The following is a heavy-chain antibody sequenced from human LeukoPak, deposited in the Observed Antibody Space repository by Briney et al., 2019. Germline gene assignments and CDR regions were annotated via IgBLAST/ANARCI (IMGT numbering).Heavy chain of an antibody. CDR1: GGSFSGYY. D-gene: IGHD2-15*01. J-gene: IGHJ6*02. CDR2: INHSGST. Sequence: SETPSLTCAVYGGSFSGYYWSWIRQPPGKGLEWMGEINHSGSTNYNPSLKSRVTISVDTSKNQFSLKLSSVTAADTAVYYCARGRAYCSGGSCYYYYYYGMDVWGQGTTVTVSS. V-gene: IGHV4-34*01. CDR3: ARGRAYCSGGSCYYYYYYGMDV.